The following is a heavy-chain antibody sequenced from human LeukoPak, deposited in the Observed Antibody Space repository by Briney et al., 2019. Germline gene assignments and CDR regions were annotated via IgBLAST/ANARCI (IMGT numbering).Heavy chain of an antibody. CDR3: ARVHSSSWDIEEFDY. J-gene: IGHJ4*02. CDR2: IYYSGST. V-gene: IGHV4-59*01. Sequence: PSETLSLTCTVSGGSISSYYWSWIRQPPGKGLEWIGYIYYSGSTNYNPSLKSRVTISVDTSKNQFSLKLSSVTAADTAVYYCARVHSSSWDIEEFDYWGQGTLVTVSS. CDR1: GGSISSYY. D-gene: IGHD6-13*01.